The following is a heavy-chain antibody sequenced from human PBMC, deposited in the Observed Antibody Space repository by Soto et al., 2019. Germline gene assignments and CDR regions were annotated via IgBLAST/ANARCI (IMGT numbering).Heavy chain of an antibody. CDR1: GYTFTSYG. Sequence: QVQLVQSGAEVKKPGASVKVSCKASGYTFTSYGISWVRQAPGQGLEWMGWISAYNGNTNYAQKLQGRVTMTTATSTSTAYMELRSLRSDDTAVYYCARLYCSGGSCYPPAGFDPWGQGTLVTVSS. J-gene: IGHJ5*02. CDR2: ISAYNGNT. V-gene: IGHV1-18*01. D-gene: IGHD2-15*01. CDR3: ARLYCSGGSCYPPAGFDP.